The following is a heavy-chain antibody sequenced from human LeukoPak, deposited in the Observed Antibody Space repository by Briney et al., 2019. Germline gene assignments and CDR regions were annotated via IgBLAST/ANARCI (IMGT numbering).Heavy chain of an antibody. CDR2: INHRGNT. J-gene: IGHJ4*02. V-gene: IGHV4-34*01. CDR3: ASARWDF. CDR1: GGSFSASY. Sequence: SETLSLTCAVYGGSFSASYWSWVRQPPGRGLEWVGEINHRGNTNYKPSLKSRVTISVDTSQNQFSLKLISVTAADTAVYYCASARWDFWGQGVLVTVSS. D-gene: IGHD5-24*01.